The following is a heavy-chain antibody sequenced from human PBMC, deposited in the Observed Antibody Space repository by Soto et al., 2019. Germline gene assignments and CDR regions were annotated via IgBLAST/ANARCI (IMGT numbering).Heavy chain of an antibody. J-gene: IGHJ3*02. D-gene: IGHD5-18*01. Sequence: SVKVSCKASGGTFSSYAISWVRQAPGQGLEWMGGIIPIFGTANYAQKFQGRVTITADESTSTAYMELSSLRSEDTAVYYCARLGDVDTAMVGAFDIWGQGTMVTVSS. V-gene: IGHV1-69*13. CDR2: IIPIFGTA. CDR3: ARLGDVDTAMVGAFDI. CDR1: GGTFSSYA.